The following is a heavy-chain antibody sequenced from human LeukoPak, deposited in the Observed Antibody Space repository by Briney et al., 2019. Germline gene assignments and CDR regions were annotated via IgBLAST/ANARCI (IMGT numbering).Heavy chain of an antibody. D-gene: IGHD3-3*01. CDR2: ISYDGSNK. Sequence: GGSLRLSCAASGFTFSSYAMHWVRQAPGKGLEWVAVISYDGSNKYYADSVKGRFTISRDNSKNTLYLQINSLRAEDTAVYYCARDLSYYAFWSGYSHYYYGMDVWGQGTTVTVSS. CDR3: ARDLSYYAFWSGYSHYYYGMDV. J-gene: IGHJ6*02. V-gene: IGHV3-30-3*01. CDR1: GFTFSSYA.